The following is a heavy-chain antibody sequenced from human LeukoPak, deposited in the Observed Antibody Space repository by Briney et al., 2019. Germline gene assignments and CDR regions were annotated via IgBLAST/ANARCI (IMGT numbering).Heavy chain of an antibody. Sequence: PGGSLRLSCAASGFTFSNYWMSWVRQAPGKGLEWVANIKPDGSEKYYADSVKGRFTISRDNAKNSLYLQMNSLRAEDTALYYCAKDSGELEEDWYFDYWGQGTLVTVSS. V-gene: IGHV3-7*03. CDR1: GFTFSNYW. D-gene: IGHD1-26*01. CDR2: IKPDGSEK. J-gene: IGHJ4*02. CDR3: AKDSGELEEDWYFDY.